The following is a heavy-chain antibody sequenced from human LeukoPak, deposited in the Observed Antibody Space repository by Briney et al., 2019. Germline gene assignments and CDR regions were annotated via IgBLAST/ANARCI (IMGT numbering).Heavy chain of an antibody. J-gene: IGHJ4*02. CDR1: GFTFSSYG. CDR2: IRYDGSNK. CDR3: AKIGAAAGIVLLWYFDY. D-gene: IGHD6-13*01. Sequence: GGSLRLSCAASGFTFSSYGMHWVRQAPGKGLEWVAFIRYDGSNKYYADSVKGRFTISRDNSKNTLYLQMNSLRAEDTAVYYCAKIGAAAGIVLLWYFDYWGQGTLVTVSS. V-gene: IGHV3-30*02.